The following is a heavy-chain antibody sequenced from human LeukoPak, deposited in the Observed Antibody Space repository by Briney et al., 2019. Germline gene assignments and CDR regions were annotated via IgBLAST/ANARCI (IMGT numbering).Heavy chain of an antibody. Sequence: GGSLRLSCAASGFTFSSYAMHWVSQAPGKGLEWVAVISYDGSNKYYADSVKGRFTISRDNSKNTLYLQMNSLRAEDTAVYYCAIGDTNSGGFDPWGQGTLVTVSS. CDR1: GFTFSSYA. CDR3: AIGDTNSGGFDP. CDR2: ISYDGSNK. D-gene: IGHD3-10*01. J-gene: IGHJ5*02. V-gene: IGHV3-30-3*01.